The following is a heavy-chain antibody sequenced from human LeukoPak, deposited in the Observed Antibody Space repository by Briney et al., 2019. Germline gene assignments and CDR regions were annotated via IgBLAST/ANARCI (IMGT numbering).Heavy chain of an antibody. D-gene: IGHD1-26*01. Sequence: GASVKVSCTVSGYTFTSYGISWVRQAPGQGLEWMGWISGYNGNTNYAQKLQGRVTMTTDTSTSTAYMELRSLTSDDTAVYYCSRLISIVGGADDYWGQGTLVTVPS. V-gene: IGHV1-18*01. CDR3: SRLISIVGGADDY. CDR1: GYTFTSYG. J-gene: IGHJ4*02. CDR2: ISGYNGNT.